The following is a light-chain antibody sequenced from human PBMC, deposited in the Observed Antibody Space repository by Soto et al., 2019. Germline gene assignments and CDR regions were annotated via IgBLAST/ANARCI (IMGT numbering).Light chain of an antibody. CDR3: RQSYTTPLYT. Sequence: DIQMTQSPSSLSASVGDRVTITCRASQSIIFYLNWYQQKTGQAPRLLIYAASNLQSGVPSRFSGSGSWTAFSTTTISRQPADVATDFCRQSYTTPLYTFGRGTKLEIQ. V-gene: IGKV1-39*01. CDR1: QSIIFY. J-gene: IGKJ2*01. CDR2: AAS.